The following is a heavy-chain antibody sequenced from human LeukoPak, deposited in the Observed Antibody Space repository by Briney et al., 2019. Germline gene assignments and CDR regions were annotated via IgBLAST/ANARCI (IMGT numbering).Heavy chain of an antibody. D-gene: IGHD5-24*01. CDR1: GGTLSSYA. J-gene: IGHJ4*02. Sequence: ASVKVSCKASGGTLSSYAISWVRQAPGQGLEWMGGIIPIFGTANYAQKFQGRVTITADESTSTAYMELSSLRSEDTAVYYCARGDGYNTHPDYWGQGTLVTVSS. CDR3: ARGDGYNTHPDY. V-gene: IGHV1-69*13. CDR2: IIPIFGTA.